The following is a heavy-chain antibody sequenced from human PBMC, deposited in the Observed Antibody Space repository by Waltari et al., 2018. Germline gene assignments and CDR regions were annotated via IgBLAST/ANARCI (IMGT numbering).Heavy chain of an antibody. Sequence: QVQLQESGPGLVKPSETLSLTCTVSGGSISSYYWSWIRQPPGKGLEWIGYSYYSGSTNYNPSLKSRVTISVDTSKNQFSLKLSSVTAADTAVYYCAITTYYYDSSGPGGFDYWGQGTLVTVSS. CDR2: SYYSGST. J-gene: IGHJ4*02. CDR3: AITTYYYDSSGPGGFDY. CDR1: GGSISSYY. V-gene: IGHV4-59*08. D-gene: IGHD3-22*01.